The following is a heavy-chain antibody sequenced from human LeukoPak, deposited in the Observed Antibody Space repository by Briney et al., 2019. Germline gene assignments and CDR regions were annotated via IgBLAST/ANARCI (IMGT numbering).Heavy chain of an antibody. CDR2: INHSGGT. D-gene: IGHD4-17*01. V-gene: IGHV4-34*01. J-gene: IGHJ5*02. Sequence: PSETLSLTCAVYGGSFSGYYWSWVRQPPGKGLEWIGEINHSGGTNYNPSLKSRVTISVDTSKNQFPLKLNSVTAADTAVYYCARLSDYGDYLNWFDPWGQGTLVTVSS. CDR1: GGSFSGYY. CDR3: ARLSDYGDYLNWFDP.